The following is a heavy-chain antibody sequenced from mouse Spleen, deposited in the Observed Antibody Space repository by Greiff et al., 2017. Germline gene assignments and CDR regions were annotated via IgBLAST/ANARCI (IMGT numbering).Heavy chain of an antibody. J-gene: IGHJ2*01. V-gene: IGHV5-9-1*01. CDR2: ISSGGSYT. CDR1: GFTFSSYA. D-gene: IGHD4-1*01. Sequence: EVKLMESGGGLVKPGGSLKLSCAASGFTFSSYAMSWVRQTPEKRLEWVATISSGGSYTYYPDSVKGRFTISRDNAKNTLYLQMSSLRSEDTAMXYCARGANWNCFDYWGQSTTRTVPS. CDR3: ARGANWNCFDY.